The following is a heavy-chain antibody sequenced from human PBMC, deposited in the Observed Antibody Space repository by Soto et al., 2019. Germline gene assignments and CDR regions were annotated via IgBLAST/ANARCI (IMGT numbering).Heavy chain of an antibody. Sequence: GGSLRLSCAASGFTFSNAWMSWVRQAPGKGLEWVGRIKSKTDGGTTDYAAPVKGRFTISRDDSKNTLYLQMNSLKTEDTAVYYCTTDHDYIWGSYRLEFDYWGQGTLVTVSS. CDR2: IKSKTDGGTT. D-gene: IGHD3-16*02. V-gene: IGHV3-15*01. CDR3: TTDHDYIWGSYRLEFDY. CDR1: GFTFSNAW. J-gene: IGHJ4*02.